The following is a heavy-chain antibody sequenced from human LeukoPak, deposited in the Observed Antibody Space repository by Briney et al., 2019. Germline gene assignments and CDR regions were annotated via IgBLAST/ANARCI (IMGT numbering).Heavy chain of an antibody. CDR1: GFTFSSYG. D-gene: IGHD4-17*01. J-gene: IGHJ4*02. CDR2: IWYDGSNK. CDR3: ARDQGLRRGGYYFDY. Sequence: GGSLRLSCAASGFTFSSYGMHWVRQAPGKGLEWAAVIWYDGSNKYYADSVKGRFTISRDNSKNTLYLQMNSLRAEDTAVYYCARDQGLRRGGYYFDYWGQGTLVTVSS. V-gene: IGHV3-33*01.